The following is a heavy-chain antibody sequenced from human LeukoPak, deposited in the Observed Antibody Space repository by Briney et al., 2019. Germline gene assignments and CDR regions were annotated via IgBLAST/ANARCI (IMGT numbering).Heavy chain of an antibody. CDR1: GGSISSSSYY. D-gene: IGHD4-17*01. J-gene: IGHJ6*02. CDR3: ARAAVYGDYVVGGYYYGMDV. CDR2: IYYSGST. Sequence: SETLSLTCTVSGGSISSSSYYWGWIRQPPGKGLEWIGSIYYSGSTYYNPSLKSRVTISVDTSKNQFSLKLSSVTAADTAVYYCARAAVYGDYVVGGYYYGMDVWGQGTTVTVSS. V-gene: IGHV4-39*07.